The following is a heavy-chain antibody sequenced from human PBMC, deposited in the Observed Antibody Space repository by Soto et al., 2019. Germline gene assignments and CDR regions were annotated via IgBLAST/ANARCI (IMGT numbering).Heavy chain of an antibody. Sequence: GGSLRLSCAASGFTFSNYSMNWVRQAPGKGLEWVSSISSSSSYIYYADSVKGRFTISRDNAKNSLYLQMNSLRAEDTAVYYCAKDRLDCSITTCYYYYYYMDVWGKGTTVTVSS. CDR2: ISSSSSYI. D-gene: IGHD2-2*01. J-gene: IGHJ6*03. V-gene: IGHV3-21*01. CDR1: GFTFSNYS. CDR3: AKDRLDCSITTCYYYYYYMDV.